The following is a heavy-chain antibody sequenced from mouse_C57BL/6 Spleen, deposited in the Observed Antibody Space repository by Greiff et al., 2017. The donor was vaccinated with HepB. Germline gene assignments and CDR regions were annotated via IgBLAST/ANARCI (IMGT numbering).Heavy chain of an antibody. D-gene: IGHD1-1*01. V-gene: IGHV1-80*01. J-gene: IGHJ2*01. CDR3: ARSLLYYGSPYFDY. Sequence: VQLQQSGAELVKPGASVKISCKASGYAFSSYWMNWVKQRPGKGLEWIGQIYPGDGDTNYNGKFKGKATLTADKSSSTAYMQLSSLTSEDSAVYFCARSLLYYGSPYFDYWGQGTTLTVSS. CDR1: GYAFSSYW. CDR2: IYPGDGDT.